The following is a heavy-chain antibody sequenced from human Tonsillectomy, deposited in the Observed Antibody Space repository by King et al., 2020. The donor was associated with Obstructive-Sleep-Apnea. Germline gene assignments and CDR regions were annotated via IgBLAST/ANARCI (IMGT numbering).Heavy chain of an antibody. CDR3: ARVGAIGVSDY. CDR2: IYYSGST. CDR1: GGSISSYY. V-gene: IGHV4-59*01. Sequence: VQLQESGPGLVKPSETLSLTCTVSGGSISSYYWSWIRQPPGKGLEWIGYIYYSGSTNDNPSLKSRVTISVDTSKNQFSLKLSSVTAADTAVYYCARVGAIGVSDYWGQGTLVTVSS. D-gene: IGHD1-26*01. J-gene: IGHJ4*02.